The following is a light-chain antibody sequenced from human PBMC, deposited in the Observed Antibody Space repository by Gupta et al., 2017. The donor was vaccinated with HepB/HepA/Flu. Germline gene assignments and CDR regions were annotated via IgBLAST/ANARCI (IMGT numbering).Light chain of an antibody. V-gene: IGKV4-1*01. J-gene: IGKJ1*01. Sequence: DIVMTQSPDSLAVSLGERATINCKSSQSGLHSSNSKNYLAWYQQQPGQPPKLIIYWASTRESGDPDRFSGRGDVKDFTLTSSRLQDEDVAVYYWQQDYSMGTFGQGTKVEIK. CDR1: QSGLHSSNSKNY. CDR3: QQDYSMGT. CDR2: WAS.